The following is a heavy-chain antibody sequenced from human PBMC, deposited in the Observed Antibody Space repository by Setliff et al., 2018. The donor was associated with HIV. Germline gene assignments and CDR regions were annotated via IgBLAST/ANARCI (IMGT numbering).Heavy chain of an antibody. J-gene: IGHJ3*02. D-gene: IGHD2-2*01. CDR3: ARRRGYCTSTSCSDAFDI. CDR2: ISGSGGST. V-gene: IGHV3-23*01. Sequence: GGSLRLSCAASGFSFSSYAMGWVRQAPGKGLESVSAISGSGGSTYYADSVKGRFTISRDNSKNTLYLQINSLRAEDTAVYYCARRRGYCTSTSCSDAFDIWGQGTVVTVSS. CDR1: GFSFSSYA.